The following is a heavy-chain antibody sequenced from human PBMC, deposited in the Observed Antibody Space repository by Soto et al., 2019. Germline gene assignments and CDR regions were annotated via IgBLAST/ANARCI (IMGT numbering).Heavy chain of an antibody. CDR1: GVTFSSYS. J-gene: IGHJ4*02. V-gene: IGHV3-21*01. D-gene: IGHD5-12*01. CDR2: ISSSSSYI. CDR3: ARVDGYNQGY. Sequence: PGGSLRLSCAASGVTFSSYSMNWLRQAPGKGLEWVSSISSSSSYIYYADSVKGRFTISRDNAKNSLYLQMNSLRAEDTAVYYCARVDGYNQGYWGQGTLVTVSS.